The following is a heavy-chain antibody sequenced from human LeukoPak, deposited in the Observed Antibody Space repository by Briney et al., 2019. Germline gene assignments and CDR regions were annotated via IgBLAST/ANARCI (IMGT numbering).Heavy chain of an antibody. CDR2: IYYSGST. J-gene: IGHJ4*02. CDR1: GGSISSGGYY. Sequence: SETLSLTCTVSGGSISSGGYYWSWIRQHPGKGLKWIGYIYYSGSTYYNPSLKSRVTISVDTSKIQFSLKLSSVTAADTAVYYCARDSVDSSGYYHYFDYWGQGTLVTVSS. V-gene: IGHV4-31*03. CDR3: ARDSVDSSGYYHYFDY. D-gene: IGHD3-22*01.